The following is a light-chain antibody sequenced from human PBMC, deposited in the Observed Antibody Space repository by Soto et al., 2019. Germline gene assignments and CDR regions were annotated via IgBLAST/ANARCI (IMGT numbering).Light chain of an antibody. CDR1: QSISTW. V-gene: IGKV1-5*03. CDR2: KSS. J-gene: IGKJ1*01. Sequence: DIQMTQSPSTLSASVGDRVTITCRASQSISTWLAWYQQKPGKAPKLLLYKSSSLESGVPSRFSGSGSGTGFTLTISSLQPDDFATYYCQQYNDYPWTFGQGTKVEIK. CDR3: QQYNDYPWT.